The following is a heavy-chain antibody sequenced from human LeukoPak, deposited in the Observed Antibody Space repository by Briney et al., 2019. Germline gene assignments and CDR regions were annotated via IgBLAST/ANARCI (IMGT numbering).Heavy chain of an antibody. J-gene: IGHJ5*02. Sequence: GGSLRLSCAASGFTFSSYSMNWVRQAPGKGLEWVSYISSSSTIYYADSVKGRFTISRDNAKNSLYLQMNSLRAEDTAVYYCARGSSYPVLLYNWFDPWGQGTLVTVSS. D-gene: IGHD2-2*01. CDR1: GFTFSSYS. CDR2: ISSSSTI. V-gene: IGHV3-48*01. CDR3: ARGSSYPVLLYNWFDP.